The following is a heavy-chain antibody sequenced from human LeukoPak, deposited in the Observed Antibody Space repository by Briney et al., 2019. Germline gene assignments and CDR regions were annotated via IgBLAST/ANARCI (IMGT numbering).Heavy chain of an antibody. CDR3: ARGHVAGSVRHWDH. CDR1: GFAFSTYW. CDR2: VNSDESEI. V-gene: IGHV3-74*01. D-gene: IGHD6-19*01. Sequence: AGGSLRLSCAASGFAFSTYWMHWVRQPPGKGLVWVARVNSDESEINYADSVKGRFTIFRDNAKNTLYLQMNGLSAEDTAVYYCARGHVAGSVRHWDHWGHGSQATVSS. J-gene: IGHJ4*01.